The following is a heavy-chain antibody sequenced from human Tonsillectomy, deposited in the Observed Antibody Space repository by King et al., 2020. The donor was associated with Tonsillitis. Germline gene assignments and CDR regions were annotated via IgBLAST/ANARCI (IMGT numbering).Heavy chain of an antibody. V-gene: IGHV4-59*01. CDR2: IYYRGTT. CDR1: GGSMSAYF. D-gene: IGHD3-10*01. J-gene: IGHJ4*02. CDR3: ARDYGSGSYYKRPLTY. Sequence: PLQESGPGLVKPSETLSLTCTVSGGSMSAYFWSWIRQPPGKPLEWIGYIYYRGTTKYNASLKSRVTISADTSKNQFSLKLTSVTAADTAVYYCARDYGSGSYYKRPLTYWGQGTLVTVSS.